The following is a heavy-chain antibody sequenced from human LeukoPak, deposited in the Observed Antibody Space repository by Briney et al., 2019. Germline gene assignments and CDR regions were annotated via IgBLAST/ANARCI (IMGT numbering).Heavy chain of an antibody. CDR1: GFTFSSFG. CDR3: AKLHYDISAYTQDY. Sequence: GGSLRLSCAASGFTFSSFGMHWVRQAPGKGLEWVALVSSTGNNEYYADSVKGRFTISRDDSKNTLYLQMNSLRPEDTAVYYCAKLHYDISAYTQDYWGQGTLVTVSS. CDR2: VSSTGNNE. J-gene: IGHJ4*02. D-gene: IGHD3-22*01. V-gene: IGHV3-30*18.